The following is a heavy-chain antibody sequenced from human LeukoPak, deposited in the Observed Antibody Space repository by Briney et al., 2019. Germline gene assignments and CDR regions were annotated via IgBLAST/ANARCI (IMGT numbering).Heavy chain of an antibody. CDR3: ARGINLGYYYYGMDV. CDR1: GYTFTIYD. D-gene: IGHD3-16*01. V-gene: IGHV1-8*01. J-gene: IGHJ6*02. CDR2: MNPNSGNT. Sequence: ASVKVSFKASGYTFTIYDINWVRQAPGQGREWMGWMNPNSGNTGYAQKFQGRVTMTRNTSISTAYMELSSLRSEDTAVYYYARGINLGYYYYGMDVWGQGTTVTVSS.